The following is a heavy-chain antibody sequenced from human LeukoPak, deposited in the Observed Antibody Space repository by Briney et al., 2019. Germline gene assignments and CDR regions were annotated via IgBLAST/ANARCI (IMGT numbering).Heavy chain of an antibody. V-gene: IGHV3-23*01. D-gene: IGHD1-26*01. CDR3: AKDPESGSYYDDAFDI. J-gene: IGHJ3*02. CDR2: ISGSGGST. Sequence: GGSLRLSCAASGFTFSSYAMSWVRQAPGKGLEWVSAISGSGGSTYYADSVKGRFTISRDNSKNTLYLQMNSPRAEDTAVYYCAKDPESGSYYDDAFDIWGQGTMVTVSS. CDR1: GFTFSSYA.